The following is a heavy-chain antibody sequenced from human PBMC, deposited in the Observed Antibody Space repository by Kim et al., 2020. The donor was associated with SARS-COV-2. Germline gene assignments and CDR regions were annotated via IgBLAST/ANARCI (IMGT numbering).Heavy chain of an antibody. J-gene: IGHJ4*02. D-gene: IGHD5-18*01. V-gene: IGHV5-51*01. CDR3: AITRGYSYGFLDY. Sequence: RYRPSFQGQVTISADQSISTAYLQWSSLKASDTAIYYCAITRGYSYGFLDYWGQGTLVTVSS.